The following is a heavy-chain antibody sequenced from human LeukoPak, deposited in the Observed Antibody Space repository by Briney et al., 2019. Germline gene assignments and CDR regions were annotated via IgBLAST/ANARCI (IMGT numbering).Heavy chain of an antibody. V-gene: IGHV3-23*01. D-gene: IGHD3-9*01. CDR2: ISGSGGST. Sequence: GGSLRLSCAASGFTFSSYAMSWVRQAPGKVLEWVSAISGSGGSTYYADSVKGRFTISRDNSKNTLYLQMNSLRAEDTAVYYCAKLGDILTGYPYYFDCWGQGTLVTVSS. CDR1: GFTFSSYA. CDR3: AKLGDILTGYPYYFDC. J-gene: IGHJ4*02.